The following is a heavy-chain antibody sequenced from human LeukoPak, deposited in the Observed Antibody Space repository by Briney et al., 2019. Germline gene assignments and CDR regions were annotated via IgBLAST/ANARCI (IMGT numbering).Heavy chain of an antibody. D-gene: IGHD6-19*01. CDR1: GGSISSYY. Sequence: SETLSLTCTVSGGSISSYYWNWIRQPPGKGLEWIGYIYYSGSTNYNPSLKSRVTISVDTSKNQFSLKLSSVTAADTAVYYCARVPSSGWYTRRYYYYYMDVWGKGTTVTVS. CDR2: IYYSGST. J-gene: IGHJ6*03. CDR3: ARVPSSGWYTRRYYYYYMDV. V-gene: IGHV4-59*01.